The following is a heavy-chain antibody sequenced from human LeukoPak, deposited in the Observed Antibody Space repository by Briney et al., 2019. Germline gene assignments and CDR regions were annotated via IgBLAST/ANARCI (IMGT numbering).Heavy chain of an antibody. J-gene: IGHJ3*02. Sequence: GGSLRLSCAASGFTFSSYWMNWVRQAPGKGLEWVANINQDGSEKYYVDSVKGRFTISRDNAKNSVFLQMNSLRAEDTAVYYCTRGQVTRVTRLAAFDIWGQGTMVTVSS. V-gene: IGHV3-7*04. D-gene: IGHD4-17*01. CDR3: TRGQVTRVTRLAAFDI. CDR1: GFTFSSYW. CDR2: INQDGSEK.